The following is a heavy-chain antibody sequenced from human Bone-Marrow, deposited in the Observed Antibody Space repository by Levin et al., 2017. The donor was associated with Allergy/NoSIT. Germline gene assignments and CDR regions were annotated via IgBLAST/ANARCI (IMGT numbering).Heavy chain of an antibody. D-gene: IGHD7-27*01. V-gene: IGHV4-61*01. CDR3: ARDWGGPTVLFDY. CDR2: RSYMGGA. CDR1: GGAVHSGSYF. J-gene: IGHJ4*02. Sequence: SQTLSLPCTVSGGAVHSGSYFWSWIRQPPGKGLEWIGHRSYMGGANYNPSLKSRVTISVDTSKNQISLKMNSVTAADTAVYFCARDWGGPTVLFDYWGQGTQVTVSP.